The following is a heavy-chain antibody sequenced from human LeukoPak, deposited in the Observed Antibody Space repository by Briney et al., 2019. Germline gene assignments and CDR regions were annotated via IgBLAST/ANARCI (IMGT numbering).Heavy chain of an antibody. CDR1: GFTFSSYR. CDR2: ISSSRSYI. V-gene: IGHV3-21*01. CDR3: ATKKCPGIAAPAKQHY. D-gene: IGHD6-13*01. Sequence: PGGALRLSCAASGFTFSSYRMKWVRQAPGKGVEWVSSISSSRSYIYYADSVKGRFTISRDNDKNSLYLQMNRLRDEDTAVYYCATKKCPGIAAPAKQHYWGQGTLLTVSS. J-gene: IGHJ4*02.